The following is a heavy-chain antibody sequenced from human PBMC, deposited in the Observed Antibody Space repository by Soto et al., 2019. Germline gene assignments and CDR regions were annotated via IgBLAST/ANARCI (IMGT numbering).Heavy chain of an antibody. J-gene: IGHJ4*02. V-gene: IGHV3-53*01. Sequence: GGSLRLSCAASGFNVNSDYMNWVRQTPGKGLEWVASIYSGETTYYADSVRGRFTISSDKSKNTLYFQLSSLGIEDTAVYYCTRDGRGLGRLSLFEYWGQGVLVTVSS. CDR1: GFNVNSDY. CDR3: TRDGRGLGRLSLFEY. D-gene: IGHD2-21*02. CDR2: IYSGETT.